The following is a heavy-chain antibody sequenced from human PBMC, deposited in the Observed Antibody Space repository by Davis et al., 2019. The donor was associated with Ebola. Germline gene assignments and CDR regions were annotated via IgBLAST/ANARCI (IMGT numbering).Heavy chain of an antibody. CDR2: INIDGSST. V-gene: IGHV3-74*01. CDR1: GFTFISYW. D-gene: IGHD5-12*01. Sequence: GESLKISCATSGFTFISYWMHWVRQVPGKGLVWVSRINIDGSSTIYADSVEGRFTISRDNAKNTLYLEMNSLRAEDTAIYYCAREADSGGFRFDYWGRGILVTVSS. CDR3: AREADSGGFRFDY. J-gene: IGHJ4*02.